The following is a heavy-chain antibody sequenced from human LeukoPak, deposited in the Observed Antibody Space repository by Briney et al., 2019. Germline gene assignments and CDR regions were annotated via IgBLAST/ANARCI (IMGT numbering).Heavy chain of an antibody. V-gene: IGHV3-23*01. CDR1: GFTFSDYA. D-gene: IGHD3-22*01. J-gene: IGHJ4*02. CDR2: ISGRGTST. Sequence: GRSLRLSCAASGFTFSDYAMSWVRQAPGKGLEWVSTISGRGTSTYYAASVKGRFTISRDNSKNTLYLQMNSLRAEDTAVYYCAKVYSSGYDIDYWGQGTLVTVSS. CDR3: AKVYSSGYDIDY.